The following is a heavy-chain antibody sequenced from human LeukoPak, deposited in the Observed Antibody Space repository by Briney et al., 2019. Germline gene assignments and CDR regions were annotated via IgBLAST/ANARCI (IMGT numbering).Heavy chain of an antibody. CDR3: ATPTLGTIGEYLFDY. Sequence: KPGESLKISCKGSGYSFTSYWIGWVRQMPGNGLEWMGIIYPDDSDARYSPSFQGQVTISADKSISTAYLQWSTLKASDTAMYYCATPTLGTIGEYLFDYWGQGTLVTVSS. CDR1: GYSFTSYW. CDR2: IYPDDSDA. V-gene: IGHV5-51*01. J-gene: IGHJ4*02. D-gene: IGHD1-7*01.